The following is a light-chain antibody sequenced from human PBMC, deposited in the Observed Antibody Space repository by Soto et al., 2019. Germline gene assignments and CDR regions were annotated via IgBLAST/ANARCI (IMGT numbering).Light chain of an antibody. CDR2: GAS. CDR3: QQYNNWPPLT. J-gene: IGKJ4*01. Sequence: EVVLTPSPATLSVSPGERATLSCRASQSVSSNLAWYQQKPGQAPRLLIYGASTRATGTPARFSGSGSGTEFTLTISSLQSEDFAVYYCQQYNNWPPLTFGGGTKVDIK. CDR1: QSVSSN. V-gene: IGKV3-15*01.